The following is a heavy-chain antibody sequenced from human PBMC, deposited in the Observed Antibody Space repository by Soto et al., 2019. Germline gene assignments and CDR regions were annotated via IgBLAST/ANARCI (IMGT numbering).Heavy chain of an antibody. V-gene: IGHV1-69*13. J-gene: IGHJ4*02. CDR2: IIPIFGTA. Sequence: SVKVSCKASEYTFTSYHIHWVRQAPGQGLEWMGGIIPIFGTANYAQKFQGRVTITADESTSAAYMELSSLRSEDTAVYYCARGPGTVVTLSWGQGTLVTVSS. CDR3: ARGPGTVVTLS. D-gene: IGHD2-21*02. CDR1: EYTFTSYH.